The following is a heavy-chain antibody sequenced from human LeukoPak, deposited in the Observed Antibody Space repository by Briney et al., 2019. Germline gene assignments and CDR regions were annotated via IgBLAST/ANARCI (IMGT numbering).Heavy chain of an antibody. J-gene: IGHJ6*03. V-gene: IGHV5-51*01. D-gene: IGHD5-18*01. CDR3: VRHRGYSYGTTENYHYYMDV. CDR2: IYPGDSET. Sequence: GESLKISCQVSGYNLASYWIGWVRQMPGKGLEWMGIIYPGDSETKYSPSFEGQVIISVDKSIDTVYLQWRSLKASDSAMYYCVRHRGYSYGTTENYHYYMDVWGKGTTVTVSS. CDR1: GYNLASYW.